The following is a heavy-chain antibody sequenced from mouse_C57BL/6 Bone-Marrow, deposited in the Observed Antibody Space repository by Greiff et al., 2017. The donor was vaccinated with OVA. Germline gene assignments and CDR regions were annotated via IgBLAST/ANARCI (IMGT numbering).Heavy chain of an antibody. Sequence: VQLQQSGAELVRPGASVTLSCTASGFNIKDDYMHWVKQRPEQGLEWIGWIDPENGDTEYASKFQGKATITADTSSNTAYLQLSSLTSEDTAVYYCTTKSTWFAYWGQGTLVTVSA. J-gene: IGHJ3*01. CDR3: TTKSTWFAY. CDR2: IDPENGDT. V-gene: IGHV14-4*01. CDR1: GFNIKDDY. D-gene: IGHD5-1*01.